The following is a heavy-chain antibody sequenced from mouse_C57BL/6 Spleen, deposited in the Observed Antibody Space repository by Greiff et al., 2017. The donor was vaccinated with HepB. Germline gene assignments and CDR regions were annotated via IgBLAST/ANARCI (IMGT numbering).Heavy chain of an antibody. J-gene: IGHJ2*01. Sequence: QVQLQQSGAELVMPGASVKLSCKASGYTFTSYWMHWVKQRSGQGLEWIGEIDPSDSYTNYNQKFKGKSTLTVDKSSSTAYMQLSSLTSEDSAVYYCARTIITTVVAGGFDYWGQGTTLTVAS. CDR1: GYTFTSYW. D-gene: IGHD1-1*01. V-gene: IGHV1-69*01. CDR3: ARTIITTVVAGGFDY. CDR2: IDPSDSYT.